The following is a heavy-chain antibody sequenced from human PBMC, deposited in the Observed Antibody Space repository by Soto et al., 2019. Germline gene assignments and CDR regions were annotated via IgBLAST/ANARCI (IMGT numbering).Heavy chain of an antibody. CDR1: GGSFSGYY. CDR2: SNHSGVT. J-gene: IGHJ6*01. Sequence: QVQLQQWGAGLLKPSGTLSLTCAVYGGSFSGYYWSWIRQPPGKGLEWIGESNHSGVTNYKPSLKRRVTIPVDTSKTQFSLQLKSVTAADTALYYCARFSGSYYYAMDVWGQGSTVTVSS. D-gene: IGHD6-19*01. V-gene: IGHV4-34*01. CDR3: ARFSGSYYYAMDV.